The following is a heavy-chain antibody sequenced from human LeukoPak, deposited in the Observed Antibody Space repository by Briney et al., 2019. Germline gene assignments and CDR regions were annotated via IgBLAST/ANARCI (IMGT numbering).Heavy chain of an antibody. Sequence: SETLSLTCAVYGGSFSGYYWSWIRQPPGKGLEWIGEINHSGSTNYNPSLKSRVAISVDTSKNQFSLKLSSVTAADTAMYYCARGTLYRGWSYYLDFWGQGSQVTVSS. CDR1: GGSFSGYY. CDR3: ARGTLYRGWSYYLDF. J-gene: IGHJ4*02. V-gene: IGHV4-34*01. CDR2: INHSGST. D-gene: IGHD6-19*01.